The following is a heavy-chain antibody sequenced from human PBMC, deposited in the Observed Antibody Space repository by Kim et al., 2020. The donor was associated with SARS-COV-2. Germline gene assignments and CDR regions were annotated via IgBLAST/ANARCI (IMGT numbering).Heavy chain of an antibody. CDR1: GGSFSSFD. J-gene: IGHJ4*02. Sequence: SVKVSCKAYGGSFSSFDISWVRQVPGQGLEWMGGIIPMFGTANYAQKFQGRVTITADESTSTAYMELSSLRSEDTAVYYCATDAKDSSGYFKNYYDYWGQGTLVTVSS. CDR2: IIPMFGTA. CDR3: ATDAKDSSGYFKNYYDY. V-gene: IGHV1-69*13. D-gene: IGHD3-22*01.